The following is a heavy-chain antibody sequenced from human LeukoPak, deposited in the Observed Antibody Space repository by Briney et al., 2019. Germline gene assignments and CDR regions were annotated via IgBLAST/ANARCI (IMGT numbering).Heavy chain of an antibody. CDR3: ATGITPVGVVVVYYMDV. J-gene: IGHJ6*03. D-gene: IGHD2-15*01. CDR1: GYTLTELS. CDR2: SDPEDGET. Sequence: ASVKVSCKVSGYTLTELSMHWVRQAPGKGLEWMGGSDPEDGETIYAQKFQGRVTMTEDTSTDTAYMELSSLRSEDTAVYYCATGITPVGVVVVYYMDVWGKGTTVTVSS. V-gene: IGHV1-24*01.